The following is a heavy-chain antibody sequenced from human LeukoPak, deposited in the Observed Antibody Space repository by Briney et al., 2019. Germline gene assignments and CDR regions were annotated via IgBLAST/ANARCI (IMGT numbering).Heavy chain of an antibody. D-gene: IGHD2-2*01. V-gene: IGHV3-66*01. Sequence: GGSLRLSCAASGMTVSSNYIMWVRQPPGKGLEWVSSIYTGGSTYYADAVKGRFTISRDNSKNTVNLQMNSLRAEDTAMYYCARDQASSSSSPYWGQGTLVTVSS. CDR3: ARDQASSSSSPY. CDR2: IYTGGST. J-gene: IGHJ4*02. CDR1: GMTVSSNY.